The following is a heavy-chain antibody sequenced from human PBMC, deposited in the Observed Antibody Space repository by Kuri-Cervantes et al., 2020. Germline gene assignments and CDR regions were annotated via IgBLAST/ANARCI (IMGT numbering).Heavy chain of an antibody. J-gene: IGHJ4*02. V-gene: IGHV4-31*03. D-gene: IGHD6-13*01. Sequence: SETLSLTCTVSGGSISSGGYYWSWIRQHPGKGLEWIGYIYYSGSTYYNPSLKSRVTMSVDTSKNQFSLKLSSVTAADTAVYYCARDNAAALDYWGQGTLVTVSS. CDR2: IYYSGST. CDR1: GGSISSGGYY. CDR3: ARDNAAALDY.